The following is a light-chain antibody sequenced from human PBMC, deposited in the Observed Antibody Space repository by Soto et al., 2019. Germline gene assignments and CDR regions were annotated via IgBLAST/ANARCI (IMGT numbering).Light chain of an antibody. Sequence: EIVLTQSPGTLSLSPRERATLSCSASQSVSSSYLAWYQQKPGQGPRLLIYGASSRATGIPDRFRGSGSGTDFTLTISRLEPEDFAVYYCQQDAGSPKTFGQGTKVDIK. J-gene: IGKJ1*01. CDR1: QSVSSSY. CDR2: GAS. CDR3: QQDAGSPKT. V-gene: IGKV3-20*01.